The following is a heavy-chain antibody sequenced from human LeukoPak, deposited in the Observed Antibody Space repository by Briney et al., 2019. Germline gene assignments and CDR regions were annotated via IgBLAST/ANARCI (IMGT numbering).Heavy chain of an antibody. D-gene: IGHD1-1*01. CDR2: MSNDGRNK. J-gene: IGHJ3*02. CDR1: GFTFSSFA. CDR3: AKNLLLEWTSQGGSFDK. V-gene: IGHV3-30*04. Sequence: PGGSLRLSCLASGFTFSSFAMHWVRQAPGKGLQWVAVMSNDGRNKDYADSVKGRFTISRDNSKNTLFLQMNSLKPEDTAVYYCAKNLLLEWTSQGGSFDKWGQGTLVSVSP.